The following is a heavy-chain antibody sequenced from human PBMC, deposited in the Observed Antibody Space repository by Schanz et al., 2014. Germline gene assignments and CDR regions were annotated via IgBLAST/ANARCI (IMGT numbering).Heavy chain of an antibody. V-gene: IGHV3-23*04. J-gene: IGHJ4*02. D-gene: IGHD5-12*01. CDR3: AKELNRGATAPQS. Sequence: EVFLVESGGGLVQPGGSLRLSCAASGFAFSSFALSWVRQSPGKGLEWVSAISANDYDTYYAPSVKGRFTVSRDNSKNPVDPQMNRLRDEDTALYYCAKELNRGATAPQSRGQGTLVNGSS. CDR1: GFAFSSFA. CDR2: ISANDYDT.